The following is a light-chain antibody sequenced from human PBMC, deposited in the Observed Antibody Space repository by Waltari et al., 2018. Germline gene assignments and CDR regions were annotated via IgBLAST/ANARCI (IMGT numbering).Light chain of an antibody. CDR2: GAS. J-gene: IGKJ1*01. CDR1: QSVSSSY. CDR3: QQYGSSPQT. V-gene: IGKV3-20*01. Sequence: DIVLTQSPGTLSLSQGERATLSCRASQSVSSSYLAWYQQKPGQAPRLLIYGASNRATGIPDRFSGSGSGTDFTLTISRLEPEDFAVYYCQQYGSSPQTFGQGTKVEIK.